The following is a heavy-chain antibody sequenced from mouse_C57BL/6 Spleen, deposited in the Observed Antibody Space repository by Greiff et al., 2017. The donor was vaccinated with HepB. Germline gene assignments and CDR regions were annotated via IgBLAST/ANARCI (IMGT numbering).Heavy chain of an antibody. CDR1: GFTFTDYY. D-gene: IGHD1-1*01. Sequence: EVKLVESGGGLVQPGGSLSLSCAASGFTFTDYYMSWVRQPPGKALEWLGFIRNKANGYTTEYSASVKGRFTISRDNSQSILYLQMNALRAEDSATYYCARCPYYYGSYFDYWGQGTTLTVSS. CDR3: ARCPYYYGSYFDY. V-gene: IGHV7-3*01. CDR2: IRNKANGYTT. J-gene: IGHJ2*01.